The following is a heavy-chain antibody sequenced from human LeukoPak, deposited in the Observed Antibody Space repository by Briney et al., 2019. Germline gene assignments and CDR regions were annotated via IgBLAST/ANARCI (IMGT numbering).Heavy chain of an antibody. J-gene: IGHJ3*02. CDR2: IYYSGST. CDR3: ARGATYYDSSGYYYHAFDM. CDR1: GGSVSSYY. Sequence: PSETLSLTCTVSGGSVSSYYWNWIRQPPGKGLEWIGYIYYSGSTDCNPSLKSRATISLDTSKNQFSLRLNSVTAADTAVYYCARGATYYDSSGYYYHAFDMWGQGTVVTVSS. V-gene: IGHV4-59*02. D-gene: IGHD3-22*01.